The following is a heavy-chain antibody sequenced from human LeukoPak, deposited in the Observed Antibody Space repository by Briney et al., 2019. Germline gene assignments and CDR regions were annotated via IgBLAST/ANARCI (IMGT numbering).Heavy chain of an antibody. J-gene: IGHJ4*02. CDR3: ARVYSSYYYFDS. D-gene: IGHD6-19*01. Sequence: SETLSHTCTVSGGSISGYYWSWIRQPAGKGLEWIGRVYTSGSSKNNPSLKSRVTMSVDTTKNQFSLKLSSVTAADTAVYYCARVYSSYYYFDSWGQGTLVTVSS. CDR1: GGSISGYY. V-gene: IGHV4-4*07. CDR2: VYTSGSS.